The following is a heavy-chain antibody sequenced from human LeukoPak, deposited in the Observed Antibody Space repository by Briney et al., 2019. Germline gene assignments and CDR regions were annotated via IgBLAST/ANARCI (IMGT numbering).Heavy chain of an antibody. J-gene: IGHJ4*02. D-gene: IGHD5-18*01. V-gene: IGHV3-9*03. CDR3: AKDEDTAIGN. CDR1: GFTFDDYA. CDR2: ISWNSGSI. Sequence: RSLRLSCAASGFTFDDYAMHWVRQAPGKGLEWVSGISWNSGSIVYADSVKGRFTISRDNAKNSPYLQMNSLRAEDMALYYCAKDEDTAIGNWGQGTLVTVSS.